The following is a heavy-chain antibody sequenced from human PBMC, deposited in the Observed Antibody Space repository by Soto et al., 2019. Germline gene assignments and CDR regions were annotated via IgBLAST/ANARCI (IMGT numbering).Heavy chain of an antibody. D-gene: IGHD4-17*01. CDR3: ARDYGDYGGYYYYGMDV. Sequence: SLRLSCAASGFTFSSYSMNLVRQAPGKGLEGVSAISSSRSYIYYADSVKGRFTISRDTAKNSMYLQMNSLRAEDTAVYYCARDYGDYGGYYYYGMDVWGQGTTVTVSS. V-gene: IGHV3-21*01. CDR2: ISSSRSYI. J-gene: IGHJ6*02. CDR1: GFTFSSYS.